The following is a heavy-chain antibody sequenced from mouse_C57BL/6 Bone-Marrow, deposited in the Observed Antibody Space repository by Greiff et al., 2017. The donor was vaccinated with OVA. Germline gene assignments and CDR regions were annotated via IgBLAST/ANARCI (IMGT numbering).Heavy chain of an antibody. V-gene: IGHV14-4*01. D-gene: IGHD2-1*01. CDR3: TTYGYRNYEGDY. J-gene: IGHJ4*01. Sequence: VQLQQSGAELVRPGASVKLSCTASGFNIKDDYMHWVKQRPEPGLEWIGWIDPENGDTEYASKFQGKATITADQSSNTAYLQLSSLTYDDTAVYYCTTYGYRNYEGDYWGQGTSVTVSS. CDR1: GFNIKDDY. CDR2: IDPENGDT.